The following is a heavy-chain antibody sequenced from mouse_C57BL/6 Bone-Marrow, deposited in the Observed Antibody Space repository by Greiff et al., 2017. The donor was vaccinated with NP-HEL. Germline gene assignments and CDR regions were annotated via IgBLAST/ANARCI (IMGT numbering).Heavy chain of an antibody. CDR3: ARTVFNWGTWFAY. CDR2: IYPGDGDT. Sequence: QVQLQQSGAELVKPGASVKISCKASGYAFSSYWMNWVKQRPGKGLEWIGQIYPGDGDTNYNGKFKGKATLTADKSSSTAYMQLSSLTSEDSAVYVCARTVFNWGTWFAYWGQGTLVTVSA. V-gene: IGHV1-80*01. J-gene: IGHJ3*01. CDR1: GYAFSSYW. D-gene: IGHD4-1*01.